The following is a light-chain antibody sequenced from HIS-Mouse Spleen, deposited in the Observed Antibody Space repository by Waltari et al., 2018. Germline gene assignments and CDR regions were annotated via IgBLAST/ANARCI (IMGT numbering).Light chain of an antibody. V-gene: IGKV1-5*03. J-gene: IGKJ2*01. Sequence: DIQMTQSPSTLSASVGDRVTITCPASQSISSWLAWYQQKPGKAPKLLIYKASSLESGVPSRFSGSGSGTEFTLTISSLQPDDFATYYCQQYNSYSREYTFGQGTKLEIK. CDR1: QSISSW. CDR2: KAS. CDR3: QQYNSYSREYT.